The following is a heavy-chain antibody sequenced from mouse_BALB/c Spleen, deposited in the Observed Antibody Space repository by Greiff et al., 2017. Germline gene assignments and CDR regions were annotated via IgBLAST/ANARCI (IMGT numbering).Heavy chain of an antibody. V-gene: IGHV6-6*02. D-gene: IGHD1-1*01. Sequence: EVKVVESGGGLVQPGGSMKLSCVASGFTFSNYWMNWVRQSPEKGLEWVAEIRLKSNNYATHYAESVKGRFTISRDDSKSSVYLQMNNLRAEDTGIYYCTTSPYYGSSWGFDYWGQGTTLTVSS. J-gene: IGHJ2*01. CDR3: TTSPYYGSSWGFDY. CDR2: IRLKSNNYAT. CDR1: GFTFSNYW.